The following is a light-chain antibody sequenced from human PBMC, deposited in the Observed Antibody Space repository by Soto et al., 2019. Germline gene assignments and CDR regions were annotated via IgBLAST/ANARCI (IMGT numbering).Light chain of an antibody. CDR2: DAA. Sequence: EIVLTQSPATLSLSPGERATLSCRASQSVSSYLAWYQQKPGQAPRLLIYDAANRATGIPARFSGSGSGTAFTLTISSLEREDFAVYYCQQRSNWTFGQGTKVEIK. CDR3: QQRSNWT. CDR1: QSVSSY. V-gene: IGKV3-11*01. J-gene: IGKJ1*01.